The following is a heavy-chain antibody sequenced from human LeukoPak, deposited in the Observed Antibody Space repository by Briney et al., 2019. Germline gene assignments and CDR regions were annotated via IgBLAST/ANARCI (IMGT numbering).Heavy chain of an antibody. V-gene: IGHV3-74*01. CDR3: AKDRIVGVISGIDY. D-gene: IGHD3-10*01. J-gene: IGHJ4*02. Sequence: GGSLRLSCAASGFTFSSYWMHWVRQAPGKGLVWVSRINSDGSSTSYADSVTGRFTISRDNPQNPLYLLMNSLRAEDTAMYYCAKDRIVGVISGIDYWGQGTLVTVSS. CDR1: GFTFSSYW. CDR2: INSDGSST.